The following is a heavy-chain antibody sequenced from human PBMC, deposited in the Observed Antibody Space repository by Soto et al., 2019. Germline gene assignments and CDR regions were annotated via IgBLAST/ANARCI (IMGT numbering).Heavy chain of an antibody. J-gene: IGHJ4*02. Sequence: PGGSLRLSWAASGFTFSNAWMSWVRQAPGKGLEWVGRIKSKTDGGTTDYAAPVKGRFTISRDDAKNTLYLQMNSLKTEDTAVYYCTADWATAMEDYWGQGTLVPVSP. CDR3: TADWATAMEDY. D-gene: IGHD5-18*01. V-gene: IGHV3-15*01. CDR2: IKSKTDGGTT. CDR1: GFTFSNAW.